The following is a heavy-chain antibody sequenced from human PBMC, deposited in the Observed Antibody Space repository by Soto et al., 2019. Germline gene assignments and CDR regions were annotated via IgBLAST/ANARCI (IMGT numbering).Heavy chain of an antibody. CDR3: AIGVLAYCAGDCHIDY. V-gene: IGHV1-69*13. J-gene: IGHJ4*02. CDR1: GRTFSSYA. Sequence: SVKVSFKASGRTFSSYAISWVRQAPGQGLEGMGGIIPLFGTPNYAQKFQGRVTITEDESTSTVYMEVSSLRSEDTAVYYCAIGVLAYCAGDCHIDYWGEGTLVTVS. CDR2: IIPLFGTP. D-gene: IGHD2-21*02.